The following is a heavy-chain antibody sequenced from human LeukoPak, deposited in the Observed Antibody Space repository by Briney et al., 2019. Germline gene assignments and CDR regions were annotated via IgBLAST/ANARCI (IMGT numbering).Heavy chain of an antibody. V-gene: IGHV3-23*01. CDR1: GFTFSSYA. D-gene: IGHD6-19*01. CDR2: ISGSGGST. CDR3: AKKPGWAVAAELLYYFDY. J-gene: IGHJ4*02. Sequence: PGGSLRLSCAASGFTFSSYAMSWVRQAPGKGLEWVSAISGSGGSTNYADSVKGRFTISRDNSKNTLYLQMNSLRAEDTAVYYCAKKPGWAVAAELLYYFDYWGQGTLVTVSS.